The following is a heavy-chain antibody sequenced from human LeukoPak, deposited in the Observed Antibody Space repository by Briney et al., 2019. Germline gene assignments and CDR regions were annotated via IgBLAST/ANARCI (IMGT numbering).Heavy chain of an antibody. CDR2: INGDGGDT. CDR3: VRETWKPYDY. J-gene: IGHJ4*02. Sequence: QPGGSLTLSCTASGFTFSGYWMHWVRQAPGTGLVWVSRINGDGGDTGYADSVKGRFTTFRDNAKSTLYLQMSSLRADDTAVYYCVRETWKPYDYWGQGTLVTVSS. V-gene: IGHV3-74*01. D-gene: IGHD1-1*01. CDR1: GFTFSGYW.